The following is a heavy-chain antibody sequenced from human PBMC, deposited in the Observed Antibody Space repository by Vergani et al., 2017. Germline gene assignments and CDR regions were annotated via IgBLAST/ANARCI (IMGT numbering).Heavy chain of an antibody. CDR1: GFTFSSYS. V-gene: IGHV3-21*01. J-gene: IGHJ4*02. Sequence: EVQLVESGGGLVKPGGSLRLSCAASGFTFSSYSMNWVRQAPGKGLEWVSSISSSSSYIYYADSVKGRFTISRDNAKNSLYLQINSLRAEDTAVYYCARDNGYGQMGDYWGQGTLVIVSS. D-gene: IGHD5-18*01. CDR3: ARDNGYGQMGDY. CDR2: ISSSSSYI.